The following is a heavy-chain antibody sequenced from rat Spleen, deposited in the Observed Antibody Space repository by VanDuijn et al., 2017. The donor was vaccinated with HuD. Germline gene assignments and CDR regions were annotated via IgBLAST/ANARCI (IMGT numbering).Heavy chain of an antibody. V-gene: IGHV5S13*01. CDR2: ISTGGGNT. CDR1: GFTYSNYV. J-gene: IGHJ3*01. Sequence: EVQLVESGGGLVQPGRSLKLSCAASGFTYSNYVMAWVRQAPTKGLEWVASISTGGGNTYYRDSVKGRFTISRDNAKNTLYLQMDSLRSEDTATYYCAKDNLPGYKDWGQGTLVTVSS. CDR3: AKDNLPGYKD. D-gene: IGHD1-4*01.